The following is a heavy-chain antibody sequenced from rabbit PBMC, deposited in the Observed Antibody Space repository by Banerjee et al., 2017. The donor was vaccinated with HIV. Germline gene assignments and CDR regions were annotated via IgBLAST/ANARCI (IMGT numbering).Heavy chain of an antibody. D-gene: IGHD6-1*01. Sequence: QQLEESGGGLVKPGASLTLTCTASGFSFSSNYYMCWVRQAPGKGLEWIACIETSSGSTWYASWVNGRFTISKTSSTMVTLQITSLTAADTATYFCARGYNPYGYSSYAYVYYFNLWGQGTLVTVS. CDR1: GFSFSSNYY. V-gene: IGHV1S40*01. CDR2: IETSSGST. CDR3: ARGYNPYGYSSYAYVYYFNL. J-gene: IGHJ4*01.